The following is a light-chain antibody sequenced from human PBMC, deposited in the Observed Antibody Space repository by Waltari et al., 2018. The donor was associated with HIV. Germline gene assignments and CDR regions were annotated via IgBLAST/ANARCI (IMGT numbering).Light chain of an antibody. CDR1: SSAVGSYNL. V-gene: IGLV2-23*02. Sequence: QSALTQPASVSGSPGQSITISCTGTSSAVGSYNLVSWYQQHPGKAPNLMIYEVSKLPSGVSNRFSGSKSGNTASLTISGLQAEDEADYYCCSYAGSSTWVFGGGTKLTVL. J-gene: IGLJ3*02. CDR3: CSYAGSSTWV. CDR2: EVS.